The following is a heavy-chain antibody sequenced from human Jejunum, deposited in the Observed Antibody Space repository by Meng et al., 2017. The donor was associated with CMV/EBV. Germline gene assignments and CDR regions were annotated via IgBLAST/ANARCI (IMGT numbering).Heavy chain of an antibody. CDR2: VSRGGGNP. V-gene: IGHV3-23*01. CDR3: ARKPGSGAIFGVGLRPPYYFDN. J-gene: IGHJ4*02. D-gene: IGHD3-3*01. Sequence: VMRWVRQPPGQGLEWVSDVSRGGGNPYYADSVTGRFTVSRDNSKNTLYLEMNNLRPDDAAVYYCARKPGSGAIFGVGLRPPYYFDNCGQGALVTVSS. CDR1: V.